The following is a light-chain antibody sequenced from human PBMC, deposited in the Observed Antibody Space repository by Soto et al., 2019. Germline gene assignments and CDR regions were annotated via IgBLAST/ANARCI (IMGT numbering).Light chain of an antibody. Sequence: QSALTQPASVSGSPGQSITISCTGTSSDVGSYNLVSWYQQHPGKGPKLVIYEVSKRPSGVSNRFSGSKSGNTASLTISGLQAEDEADYYCCSFTSRATYVFGTGTKVTLL. V-gene: IGLV2-23*02. CDR3: CSFTSRATYV. CDR2: EVS. CDR1: SSDVGSYNL. J-gene: IGLJ1*01.